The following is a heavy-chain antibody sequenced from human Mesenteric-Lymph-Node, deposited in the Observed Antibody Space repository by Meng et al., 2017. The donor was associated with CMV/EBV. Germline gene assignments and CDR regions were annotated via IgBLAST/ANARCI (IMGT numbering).Heavy chain of an antibody. CDR2: IKPDGRGD. Sequence: GGSLRLSCAASGFTFSRSWMNWVRQAPGKGLEWVANIKPDGRGDFVDAVKGRFTISRDNAKNSLYLQMNSLRAEDTAVYYCARDQGTPYYYYYGMDVWGQGTTVTVSS. D-gene: IGHD1-14*01. J-gene: IGHJ6*02. CDR1: GFTFSRSW. CDR3: ARDQGTPYYYYYGMDV. V-gene: IGHV3-7*01.